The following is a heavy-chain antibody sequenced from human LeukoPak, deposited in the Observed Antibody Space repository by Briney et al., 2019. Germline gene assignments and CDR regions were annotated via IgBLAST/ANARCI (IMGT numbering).Heavy chain of an antibody. CDR3: ARAVDSSGFSAFQH. CDR1: GHSIINSYY. Sequence: SETLSLTCTVSGHSIINSYYRGWIRPSPGKGLEGIGSIYHTGSTYYNSALKSRLSISIDTSKNQFSLKLKSVTAADTAVYYCARAVDSSGFSAFQHWGQGTRVTVSS. J-gene: IGHJ1*01. CDR2: IYHTGST. D-gene: IGHD3-22*01. V-gene: IGHV4-38-2*02.